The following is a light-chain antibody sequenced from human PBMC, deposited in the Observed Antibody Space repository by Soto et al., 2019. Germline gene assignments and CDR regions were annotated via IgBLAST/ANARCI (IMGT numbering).Light chain of an antibody. CDR3: SAWDDRLNGQV. CDR2: NDN. CDR1: SSNIGGNP. Sequence: QTVVTQPPSASATPGQRVTISCSGGSSNIGGNPVSWYQQVPGTAPRLLIFNDNLRPAGVPDRFSGSKSGPSASLAISGLQSEDEADYHCSAWDDRLNGQVFGTGTKVTVL. J-gene: IGLJ1*01. V-gene: IGLV1-44*01.